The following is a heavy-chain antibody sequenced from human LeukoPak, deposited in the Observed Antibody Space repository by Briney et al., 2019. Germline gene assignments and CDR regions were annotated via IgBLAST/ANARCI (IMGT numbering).Heavy chain of an antibody. Sequence: GESLKISCKGSGYTFTTYWIGWVRQMPGKGLEWMGIIYPGDSDPRYSPSFQGQATISADTSISTAYLQWSSLKASDSAMYYCVRHGLGSSWFGFDYWGQGTLVTVSS. CDR1: GYTFTTYW. CDR3: VRHGLGSSWFGFDY. J-gene: IGHJ4*02. D-gene: IGHD6-13*01. CDR2: IYPGDSDP. V-gene: IGHV5-51*01.